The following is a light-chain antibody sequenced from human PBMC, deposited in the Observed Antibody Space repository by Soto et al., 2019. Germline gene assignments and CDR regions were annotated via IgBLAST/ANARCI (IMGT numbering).Light chain of an antibody. CDR1: SGRSSYA. CDR3: QTWGSGIVV. J-gene: IGLJ2*01. V-gene: IGLV4-69*01. CDR2: LNNDGSH. Sequence: QLVLTQSPSASASLGASVKLTCTLSSGRSSYAIAWHQQQPEKGPRYLMKLNNDGSHSKGDGIPDRFSGSSSGAERYLTISSLQSEDEADYYCQTWGSGIVVFGGGPKLTVL.